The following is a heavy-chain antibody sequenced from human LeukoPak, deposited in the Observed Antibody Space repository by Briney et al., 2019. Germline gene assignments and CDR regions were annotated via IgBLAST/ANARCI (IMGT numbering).Heavy chain of an antibody. CDR2: INSDGSST. CDR3: AAESPTYYYDSSGYYYEPVFDY. V-gene: IGHV3-74*01. CDR1: GFTFSSYW. D-gene: IGHD3-22*01. Sequence: GGSLRLSCAASGFTFSSYWMHWVRQAPGKGLVWVSRINSDGSSTSYADSVKGRFTISRDTSKNTLFLQMNSLRAEDTALYYCAAESPTYYYDSSGYYYEPVFDYWGQGTLVTVSS. J-gene: IGHJ4*02.